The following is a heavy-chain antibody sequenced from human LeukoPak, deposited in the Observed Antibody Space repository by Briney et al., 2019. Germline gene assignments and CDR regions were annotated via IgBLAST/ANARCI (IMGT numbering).Heavy chain of an antibody. V-gene: IGHV3-13*01. Sequence: GGSLRLSCAASGFTFSSFDMHWVRQPTGQGLEWVSTIGTASDTYYPGSVEGRFTLSRDNAKNSLYLQMNSLTAGDTAVYYCARGVPRGKYYYMDVWGKGTTVTVSS. CDR2: IGTASDT. D-gene: IGHD1-1*01. CDR3: ARGVPRGKYYYMDV. J-gene: IGHJ6*03. CDR1: GFTFSSFD.